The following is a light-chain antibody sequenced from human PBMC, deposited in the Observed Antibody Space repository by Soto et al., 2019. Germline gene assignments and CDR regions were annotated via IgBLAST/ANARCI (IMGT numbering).Light chain of an antibody. Sequence: QAVVTQPPSASGTPGQRVTISCSGSSSNIGSNYVYWYQQLPGTAPKLLIYTDNQRPSGVPDRFSGSKSGTSASLAISGLRSEDEADYYCALWDDSLSGWVFGGGTKLTVL. J-gene: IGLJ3*02. CDR3: ALWDDSLSGWV. CDR1: SSNIGSNY. V-gene: IGLV1-47*02. CDR2: TDN.